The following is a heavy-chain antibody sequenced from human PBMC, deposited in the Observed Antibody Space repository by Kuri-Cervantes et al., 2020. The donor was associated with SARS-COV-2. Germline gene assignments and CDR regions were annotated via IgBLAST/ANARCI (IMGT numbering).Heavy chain of an antibody. CDR2: ISYDGSNK. CDR1: GFTFSSYA. CDR3: AKDKQGNHDY. J-gene: IGHJ4*02. D-gene: IGHD4-23*01. V-gene: IGHV3-30-3*01. Sequence: LSLTCAASGFTFSSYAMHWVRQAPGKGLEWVAVISYDGSNKYYADSVKGRFTISRDNSKNTLYLQMNSLRAEDTAVYYCAKDKQGNHDYWGQGTLVTVSS.